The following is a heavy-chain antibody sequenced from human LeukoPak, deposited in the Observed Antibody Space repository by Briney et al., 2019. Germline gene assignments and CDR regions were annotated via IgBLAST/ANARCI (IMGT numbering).Heavy chain of an antibody. CDR3: ARGPRVVTPSFADY. Sequence: GGSLRLSCAASGFTFSSYAMSWVRQAPGKGLEWVSAISGSGGSTYYADSVKGRFTISRDNAKNSLYLQMNSLRAEDTAVYYCARGPRVVTPSFADYWGQGTLVTVSS. D-gene: IGHD4-23*01. J-gene: IGHJ4*02. CDR2: ISGSGGST. CDR1: GFTFSSYA. V-gene: IGHV3-23*01.